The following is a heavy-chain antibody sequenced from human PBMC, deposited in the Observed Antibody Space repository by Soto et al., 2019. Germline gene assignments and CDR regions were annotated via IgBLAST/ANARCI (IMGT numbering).Heavy chain of an antibody. Sequence: GGSLILSCAASGFTFSNAWMNWVRQAPGKGLEWVGRIKSINDGEKTDYTAPVKGRFTISRDDSTNTLHLQMNSLKTEDTAVYYCTREGRYDSSDFSGWGQGTLVTVSS. CDR1: GFTFSNAW. D-gene: IGHD3-22*01. CDR2: IKSINDGEKT. J-gene: IGHJ4*02. CDR3: TREGRYDSSDFSG. V-gene: IGHV3-15*07.